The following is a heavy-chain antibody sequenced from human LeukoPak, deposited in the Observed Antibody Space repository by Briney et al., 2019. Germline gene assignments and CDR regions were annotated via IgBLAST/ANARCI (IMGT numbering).Heavy chain of an antibody. V-gene: IGHV6-1*01. J-gene: IGHJ4*02. D-gene: IGHD4-17*01. CDR3: AKSDYGGKPLPFDY. CDR1: GDSVSSNSAA. CDR2: TYYRSKWYN. Sequence: SQTLSLTWAISGDSVSSNSAAWNWIRQSPSRGLEWLGRTYYRSKWYNDYAVSVKSRITINPDTSKNQFSLQLNSVTPEDTAVYYCAKSDYGGKPLPFDYWGQGTLVTVSS.